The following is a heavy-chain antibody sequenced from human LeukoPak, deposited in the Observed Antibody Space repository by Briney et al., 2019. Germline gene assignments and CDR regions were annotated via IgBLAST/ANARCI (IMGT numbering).Heavy chain of an antibody. CDR1: GFTFSSYE. CDR3: ARVIEYSSSFDY. V-gene: IGHV3-48*03. Sequence: PGGSLRLSCAASGFTFSSYEMNWVRQAPGKGLEWVSYISSSGSIIYYADSVKGRFTISRDNAKNSLYLQMNSLRAEDTAVYYCARVIEYSSSFDYWGQGTLVTVSS. CDR2: ISSSGSII. J-gene: IGHJ4*02. D-gene: IGHD6-6*01.